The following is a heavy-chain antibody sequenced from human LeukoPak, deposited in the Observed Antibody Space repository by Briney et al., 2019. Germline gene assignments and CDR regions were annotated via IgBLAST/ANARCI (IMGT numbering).Heavy chain of an antibody. CDR1: GGSISSYY. V-gene: IGHV4-59*01. Sequence: SVTLSPTCTVSGGSISSYYWSWIRQPPGKGLEWIGYIYYSGSTNYNPSLKSRVTISVDTSKNQFSLKLSSVTAADTAVYYCARLGSEWELPEGDAFDIWGQGTMVTVSS. D-gene: IGHD1-26*01. CDR2: IYYSGST. CDR3: ARLGSEWELPEGDAFDI. J-gene: IGHJ3*02.